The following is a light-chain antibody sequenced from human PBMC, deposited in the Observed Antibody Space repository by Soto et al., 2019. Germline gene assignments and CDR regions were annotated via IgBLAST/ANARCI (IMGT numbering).Light chain of an antibody. V-gene: IGLV2-14*03. J-gene: IGLJ1*01. CDR1: SSDVGGYNY. Sequence: QSALTQPASVSGSPGQSITISCTGTSSDVGGYNYVSWYQHHPGKAPKLMIYDVSNRPSGVSNRFSGSKSGNTASLIISGLQAVDEADDYCSSYTTSTALTTYVFGTGTKLTVL. CDR3: SSYTTSTALTTYV. CDR2: DVS.